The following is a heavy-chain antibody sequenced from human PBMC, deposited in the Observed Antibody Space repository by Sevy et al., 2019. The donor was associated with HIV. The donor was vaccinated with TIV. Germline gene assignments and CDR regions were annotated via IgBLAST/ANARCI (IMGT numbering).Heavy chain of an antibody. Sequence: GGSLRLSCVAPGFKFNGHGIHWVRQAPGKGLQWVAGISHDVDNKMYGDAVKGRFSISGDQSKNTVYLQMGTLTAEDTAIYYCARDFEVNNWRVVGAFDMWGLGTMVTVSS. D-gene: IGHD3-3*01. CDR3: ARDFEVNNWRVVGAFDM. CDR1: GFKFNGHG. V-gene: IGHV3-30*14. CDR2: ISHDVDNK. J-gene: IGHJ3*02.